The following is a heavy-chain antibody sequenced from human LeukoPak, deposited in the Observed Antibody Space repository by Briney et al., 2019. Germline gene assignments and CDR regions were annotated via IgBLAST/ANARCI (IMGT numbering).Heavy chain of an antibody. V-gene: IGHV5-51*01. CDR3: ARFVFGGSPTYYYYYYMDV. Sequence: GESLKISCKGSGYSFTSYWIGWVRQMPGKGLEWMGIIYPGDSDTRYSPSFQGQVTISADKSISTAYLQWSSLKASDTAMYYCARFVFGGSPTYYYYYYMDVWGKGTMVTVSS. D-gene: IGHD3-10*01. CDR1: GYSFTSYW. CDR2: IYPGDSDT. J-gene: IGHJ6*03.